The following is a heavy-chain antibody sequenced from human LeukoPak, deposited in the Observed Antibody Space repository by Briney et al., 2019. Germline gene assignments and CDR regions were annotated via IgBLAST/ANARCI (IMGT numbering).Heavy chain of an antibody. V-gene: IGHV4-59*04. CDR1: GGSHSSYY. D-gene: IGHD3-22*01. CDR3: ARPFNYYARSGQTNILVAFDI. J-gene: IGHJ3*02. Sequence: PSETLSLTCSVSGGSHSSYYWSWIRQPPGKGLEWIGSIYYSGSTYYNPSLKSRVTMSVDTSKNQFSLKLSSVTAADTAVYYCARPFNYYARSGQTNILVAFDIWGQGTMVTVSS. CDR2: IYYSGST.